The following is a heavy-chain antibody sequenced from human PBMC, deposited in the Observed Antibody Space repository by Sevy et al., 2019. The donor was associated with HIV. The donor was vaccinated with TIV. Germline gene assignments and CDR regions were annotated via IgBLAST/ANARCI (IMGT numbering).Heavy chain of an antibody. V-gene: IGHV3-23*01. Sequence: GGSLRLSCAASGFTFSSYAMSWVRQAPGKGPEWVSAISGSGGSTYYADSVKGRFTISRDNSKNTLYLQMNSLRAEDTAVYYCAKDLGYCSSTSCYRYAFDIWGQGTMVTVSS. CDR1: GFTFSSYA. CDR3: AKDLGYCSSTSCYRYAFDI. CDR2: ISGSGGST. J-gene: IGHJ3*02. D-gene: IGHD2-2*01.